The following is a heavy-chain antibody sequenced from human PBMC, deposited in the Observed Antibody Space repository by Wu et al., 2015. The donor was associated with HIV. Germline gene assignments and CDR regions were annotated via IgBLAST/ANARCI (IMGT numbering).Heavy chain of an antibody. CDR3: ARDPQPSIRGGENWFDP. CDR1: GQAFKNYA. D-gene: IGHD3-10*01. CDR2: VIPIFGSA. J-gene: IGHJ5*02. Sequence: QVQLVQSGAEVKKPGSSVKVSCKASGQAFKNYAFSWVRQAPGQGLEWVGRVIPIFGSATYAQKFQGRVTITADESTSTAYMELSSLRSEDTAVYYCARDPQPSIRGGENWFDPWGQGTLVTVSS. V-gene: IGHV1-69*13.